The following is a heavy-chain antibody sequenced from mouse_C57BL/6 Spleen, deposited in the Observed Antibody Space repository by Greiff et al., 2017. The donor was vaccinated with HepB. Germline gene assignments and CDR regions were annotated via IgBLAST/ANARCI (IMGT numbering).Heavy chain of an antibody. Sequence: QVQLQQPGAELVKPGASVKLSCKASGYTFTSYWMQWVKQRPGQGLEWIGEIDPSDSYTNYNQKFKGKATLTVDTSSSTAYMQLSSLTSEDSAVYYCARWGSGGVAYWGKGLWSLSLQ. V-gene: IGHV1-50*01. CDR2: IDPSDSYT. CDR1: GYTFTSYW. CDR3: ARWGSGGVAY. J-gene: IGHJ3*01. D-gene: IGHD3-2*02.